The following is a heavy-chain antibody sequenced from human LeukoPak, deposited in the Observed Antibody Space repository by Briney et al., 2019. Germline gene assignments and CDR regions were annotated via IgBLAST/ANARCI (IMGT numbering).Heavy chain of an antibody. J-gene: IGHJ4*02. CDR3: ARARYCSSTSCYTGRGYFDY. CDR2: INPNSGGT. Sequence: ASVKVSCKASGYTFTGYYMHWVRQAPGQGLEWMGWINPNSGGTNYAQKFQGRVTMTRDTSISTAHMELSRLRSDDTAVYYCARARYCSSTSCYTGRGYFDYWGQGTLVTVSS. CDR1: GYTFTGYY. D-gene: IGHD2-2*02. V-gene: IGHV1-2*02.